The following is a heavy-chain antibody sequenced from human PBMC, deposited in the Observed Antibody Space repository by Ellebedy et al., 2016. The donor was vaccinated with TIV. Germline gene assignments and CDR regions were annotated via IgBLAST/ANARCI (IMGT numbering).Heavy chain of an antibody. J-gene: IGHJ4*02. V-gene: IGHV4-39*01. CDR1: GGSISSSSYY. Sequence: SETLSLTXTVSGGSISSSSYYWGWIRQPPGKGLEWIGSIYYSGSTYYNPSLKSRVTISVDTSKNQFSLKLSSVTAADTAVYYCARHEYSSGADDYWGQGTLVTVSS. CDR2: IYYSGST. D-gene: IGHD6-19*01. CDR3: ARHEYSSGADDY.